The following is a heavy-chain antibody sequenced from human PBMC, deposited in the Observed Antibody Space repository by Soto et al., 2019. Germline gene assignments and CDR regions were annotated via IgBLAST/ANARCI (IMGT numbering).Heavy chain of an antibody. CDR2: IYYSGST. J-gene: IGHJ3*02. V-gene: IGHV4-59*01. CDR3: ARDLLGGRGGAFDI. Sequence: QVQLQESGPGLVKPSETLSLTCTVSGGSISSYYWSWIRQPPGKGLEWIGYIYYSGSTNYNPSLKSRVTISVDTSKNPFSLKLSSVTAADTAVYYCARDLLGGRGGAFDIWGQGTMVTVSS. CDR1: GGSISSYY. D-gene: IGHD3-10*01.